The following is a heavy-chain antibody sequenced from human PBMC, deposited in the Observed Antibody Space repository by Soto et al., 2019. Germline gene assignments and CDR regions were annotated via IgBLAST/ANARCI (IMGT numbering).Heavy chain of an antibody. CDR3: ASTGEGWFDP. J-gene: IGHJ5*02. CDR1: GGSISSGGYY. D-gene: IGHD2-8*02. Sequence: QVQLQESGPGLVKPSQTLSLTCTVSGGSISSGGYYWSWIRQHPGKGLEWIGYIYYSGRTYYNPSLKSRVTKSVDTSNHQFSLKLSSVTAADTAVYYCASTGEGWFDPWGQGTLVTVSS. CDR2: IYYSGRT. V-gene: IGHV4-31*03.